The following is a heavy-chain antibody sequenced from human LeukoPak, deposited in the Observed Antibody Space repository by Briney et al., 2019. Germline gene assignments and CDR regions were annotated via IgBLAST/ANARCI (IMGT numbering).Heavy chain of an antibody. J-gene: IGHJ5*02. CDR2: IYYSGST. CDR3: ARHLGYCSSTSCFHNWFDP. V-gene: IGHV4-59*01. Sequence: SETLSLTCTVSGGSISSYYWSWIRQPPGKGLEWIGYIYYSGSTNYNPSLKSRVTISVDTFKNQFSLKPSSVTAADTAVYYCARHLGYCSSTSCFHNWFDPWGQGTLVTVSS. D-gene: IGHD2-2*01. CDR1: GGSISSYY.